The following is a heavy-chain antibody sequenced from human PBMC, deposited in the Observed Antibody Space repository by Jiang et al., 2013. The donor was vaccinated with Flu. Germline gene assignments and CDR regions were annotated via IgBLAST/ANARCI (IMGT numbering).Heavy chain of an antibody. CDR3: ATSLTPHYYYYYGMDV. V-gene: IGHV3-23*01. CDR2: ISGSGGST. D-gene: IGHD2-15*01. Sequence: LLESGGGLIQPGGSLRLSCAASGFTFSSYAMSWVRQAPGKGLEWVSAISGSGGSTYYADSVKGRFTISRDNSKNTLYLQMNSLRAEDTAVYYCATSLTPHYYYYYGMDVWGQGTTVTVSS. J-gene: IGHJ6*02. CDR1: GFTFSSYA.